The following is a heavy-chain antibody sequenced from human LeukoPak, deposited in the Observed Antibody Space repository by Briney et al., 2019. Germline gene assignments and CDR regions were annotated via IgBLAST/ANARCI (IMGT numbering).Heavy chain of an antibody. Sequence: ASVKVSCKASGYTFTTYPINWVRQAPGQGLEWMGWINTNNGNPTYAQGFTGRFVFSLDTSVTTAYLQISSLKPEDTAVYYCARVIKGAYYYALDVWGQGTTVTVSS. CDR3: ARVIKGAYYYALDV. J-gene: IGHJ6*02. V-gene: IGHV7-4-1*02. CDR1: GYTFTTYP. CDR2: INTNNGNP.